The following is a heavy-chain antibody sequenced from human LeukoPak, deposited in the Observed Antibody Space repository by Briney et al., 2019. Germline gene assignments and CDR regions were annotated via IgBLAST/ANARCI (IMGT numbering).Heavy chain of an antibody. Sequence: LGGSLRLSCAASGFTFSSYSMNWVRQAPGKGLEWVSYISSSSSTIYYADSVKGRFTISRDNAKNSLYLQMNSLRAEDTAVYYCARGSLLRFLEWLLMGYWGQGTLVTVSS. J-gene: IGHJ4*02. CDR2: ISSSSSTI. D-gene: IGHD3-3*01. CDR3: ARGSLLRFLEWLLMGY. CDR1: GFTFSSYS. V-gene: IGHV3-48*01.